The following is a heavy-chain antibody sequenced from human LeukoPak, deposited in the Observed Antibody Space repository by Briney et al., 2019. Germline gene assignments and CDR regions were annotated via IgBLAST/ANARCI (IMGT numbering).Heavy chain of an antibody. CDR1: GFTFSSYA. CDR2: ISGSGGST. V-gene: IGHV3-23*01. CDR3: AKGGRPYSSSWFSNWFDP. Sequence: GGSLRLSCAASGFTFSSYAMSWVCQAPGKGLEWVSAISGSGGSTYYADSVKGRFTISRDNSKNTLYLQMNSLRAEDTAVYYCAKGGRPYSSSWFSNWFDPWGQGTLVTVSS. D-gene: IGHD6-13*01. J-gene: IGHJ5*02.